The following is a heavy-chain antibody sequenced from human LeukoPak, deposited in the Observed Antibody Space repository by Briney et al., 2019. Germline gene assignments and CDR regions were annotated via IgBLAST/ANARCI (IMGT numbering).Heavy chain of an antibody. Sequence: ASVRVSCKASGYTPRSHGISWVRQAPGQGLEWMGCISGNKGDTMYAQKVQGRVTMTTDTSTNTAYMDLRSLRGDDTAVYYCARGSYGEVAFDIWGQGTMVTVSS. CDR1: GYTPRSHG. CDR3: ARGSYGEVAFDI. CDR2: ISGNKGDT. V-gene: IGHV1-18*01. D-gene: IGHD4-17*01. J-gene: IGHJ3*02.